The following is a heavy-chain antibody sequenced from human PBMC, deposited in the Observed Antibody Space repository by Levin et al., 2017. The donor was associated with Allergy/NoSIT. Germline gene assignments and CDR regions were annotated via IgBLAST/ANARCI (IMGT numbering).Heavy chain of an antibody. J-gene: IGHJ1*01. V-gene: IGHV1-69*01. CDR3: ARDDYGDYWARAEYFQH. D-gene: IGHD4-17*01. Sequence: KISCKASGGTFSSYAISWVRQAPGQGLEWMGGIIPIFGTANYAQKFQGRVTITADESTSTAYMELSSLRSEDTAVYYCARDDYGDYWARAEYFQHWGQGTLVTVSS. CDR1: GGTFSSYA. CDR2: IIPIFGTA.